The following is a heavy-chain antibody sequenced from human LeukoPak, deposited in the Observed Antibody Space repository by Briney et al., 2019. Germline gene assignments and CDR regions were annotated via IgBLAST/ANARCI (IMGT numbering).Heavy chain of an antibody. J-gene: IGHJ6*02. Sequence: PSETPSLTCAVYGGSFSGYYWSWIRQPPGKGLEWIGEINHSGSTNYNPSLKSRVTISVDTSKNQFSLKLSSVTAADTAVYYCARKWGDDSSGYHHYYYGMDVWGQGTTVTVSS. D-gene: IGHD3-22*01. CDR1: GGSFSGYY. CDR3: ARKWGDDSSGYHHYYYGMDV. V-gene: IGHV4-34*01. CDR2: INHSGST.